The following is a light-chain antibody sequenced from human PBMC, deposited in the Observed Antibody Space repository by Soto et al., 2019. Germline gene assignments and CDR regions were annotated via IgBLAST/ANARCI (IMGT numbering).Light chain of an antibody. CDR3: QQYGSSPPYT. CDR2: GPS. J-gene: IGKJ2*01. CDR1: QSVSSSS. V-gene: IGKV3-20*01. Sequence: EIVLTQSPGTLSLSPGERATLSCRASQSVSSSSLAWYQQKPGQAPRLLIYGPSGRATGIPDRFSGSGSGTDYTLTISRLEPEDFAVYYCQQYGSSPPYTFGQGTKLEIK.